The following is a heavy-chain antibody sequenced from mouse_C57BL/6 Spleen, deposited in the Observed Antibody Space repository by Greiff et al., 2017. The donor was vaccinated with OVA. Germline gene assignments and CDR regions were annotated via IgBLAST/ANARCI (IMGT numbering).Heavy chain of an antibody. J-gene: IGHJ4*01. V-gene: IGHV1-55*01. D-gene: IGHD2-5*01. CDR1: GYTFTSYW. Sequence: QVQLKQPGAELVKPGASVKMSCKASGYTFTSYWITWVKQRPGQGLEWIGDIYPGSGSTNYNEKFKSKATLTVDTSSSTAYMQLSSLTSEDSAVYYCARWDYSNYFYAMDDWGQGTSVTVAS. CDR3: ARWDYSNYFYAMDD. CDR2: IYPGSGST.